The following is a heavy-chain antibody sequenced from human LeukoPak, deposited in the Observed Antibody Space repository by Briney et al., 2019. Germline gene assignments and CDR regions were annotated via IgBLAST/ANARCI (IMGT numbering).Heavy chain of an antibody. CDR1: GGSFSGYY. J-gene: IGHJ3*02. D-gene: IGHD6-25*01. V-gene: IGHV4-34*01. CDR3: ARRLKQRGAFDI. Sequence: SETLSLTCAVYGGSFSGYYWSWIRQPPGKGLEWIGEINHSGSTNYNPSLKSRVTMSVDTSKNQFSLQLNSVTPEDTAVYYCARRLKQRGAFDIWGQGTMVTVSS. CDR2: INHSGST.